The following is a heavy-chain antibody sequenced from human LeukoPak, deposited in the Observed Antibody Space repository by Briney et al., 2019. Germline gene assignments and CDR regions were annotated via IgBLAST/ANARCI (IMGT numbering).Heavy chain of an antibody. CDR3: ARSRITLDV. Sequence: GGSLRLSCAASGFTFSSYGMHWVRQAPGKGLERVAVIWYDGSNKCYADSVKGRFTISRDNSKNTLYLQMNSLRAEDTAVYYCARSRITLDVWGKGTTVTVSS. D-gene: IGHD3-10*01. V-gene: IGHV3-33*01. J-gene: IGHJ6*04. CDR1: GFTFSSYG. CDR2: IWYDGSNK.